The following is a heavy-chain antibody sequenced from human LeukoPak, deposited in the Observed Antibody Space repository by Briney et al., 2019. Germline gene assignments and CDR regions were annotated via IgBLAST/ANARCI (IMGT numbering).Heavy chain of an antibody. CDR3: ARVAVSGLTGWFDS. V-gene: IGHV3-30*02. D-gene: IGHD2-8*02. CDR2: IRYDGSNK. Sequence: PGGSLRLSCASSGFIFSNYGMQWVRQAPGKGLEWVAFIRYDGSNKYYADSVKGRFTISRDNSKNTLYLQMNSLRAEDTATYYCARVAVSGLTGWFDSWGQGTLVIVSS. CDR1: GFIFSNYG. J-gene: IGHJ5*01.